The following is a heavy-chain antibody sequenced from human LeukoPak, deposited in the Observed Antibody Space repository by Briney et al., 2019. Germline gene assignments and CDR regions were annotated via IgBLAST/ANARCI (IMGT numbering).Heavy chain of an antibody. D-gene: IGHD3-22*01. Sequence: ASAKVSCKASGYTFTSYDINWVRQATGQGLEWMGWMNPNSGNTGYAQKFQGRVTMTRNTSISTAYMELSSLRSEDTAVYYCARGQREPLIVTDAFDIWGQGTMVTVSS. CDR3: ARGQREPLIVTDAFDI. CDR1: GYTFTSYD. J-gene: IGHJ3*02. CDR2: MNPNSGNT. V-gene: IGHV1-8*01.